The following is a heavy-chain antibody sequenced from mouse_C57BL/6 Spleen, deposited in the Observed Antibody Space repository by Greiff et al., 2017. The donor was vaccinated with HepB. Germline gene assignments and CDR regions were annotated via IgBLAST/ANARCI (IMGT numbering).Heavy chain of an antibody. CDR1: GYTFTSYW. D-gene: IGHD1-1*01. CDR2: IDPSDSET. J-gene: IGHJ1*03. CDR3: ARSNYGSSYEWYCDV. Sequence: QVQLQQPGAELVMPGASVKLSCKASGYTFTSYWMHWVKQRPIQGLEWIGNIDPSDSETHYNQKFKDKATLTVDKSSSTAYMQLSSLTSEDSAVYYCARSNYGSSYEWYCDVWGTGTTDTVSS. V-gene: IGHV1-52*01.